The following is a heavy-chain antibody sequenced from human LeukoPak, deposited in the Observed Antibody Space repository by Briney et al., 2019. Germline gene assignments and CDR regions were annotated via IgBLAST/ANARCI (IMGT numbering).Heavy chain of an antibody. V-gene: IGHV4-59*01. CDR2: IYYSGSI. J-gene: IGHJ5*02. D-gene: IGHD6-13*01. CDR3: ARSLSSSWYNWFDP. CDR1: GGSISSYY. Sequence: PSETLSLTCTVSGGSISSYYWSWIRQPPGKGLEWIGYIYYSGSINYNPSLKSRVTISVDTSKNQFSLKLSSVTAADTAVYYCARSLSSSWYNWFDPWGQGTLVTVSS.